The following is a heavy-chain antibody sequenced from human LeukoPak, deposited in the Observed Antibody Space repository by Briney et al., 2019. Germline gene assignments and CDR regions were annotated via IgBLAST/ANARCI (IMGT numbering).Heavy chain of an antibody. CDR1: GGSISSYD. CDR2: IYYRGST. Sequence: SETLSLTCTVAGGSISSYDGSWIGQPPGKGLEWIGYIYYRGSTNYNPSLKSGVTISVDKSKNQFSRKLSDGTAGDRTGYYLPRAHRSTVTRPTNFYYYSYMAVWGKGTTVTVPS. CDR3: PRAHRSTVTRPTNFYYYSYMAV. V-gene: IGHV4-59*01. J-gene: IGHJ6*03. D-gene: IGHD4-17*01.